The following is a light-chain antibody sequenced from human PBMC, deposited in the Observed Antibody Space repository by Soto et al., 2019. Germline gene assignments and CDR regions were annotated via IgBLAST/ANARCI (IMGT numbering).Light chain of an antibody. CDR2: EDN. V-gene: IGLV6-57*01. CDR3: QSSKE. Sequence: NFMLTQPHSVSESPGKTVTISCTRSSGSIASNYVQWYQQRPGSSPTTVIYEDNQRPSGVPDRFSGSIDSSSNSASLTISGLKTEDEADYYCQSSKEFGGGTQLTVL. CDR1: SGSIASNY. J-gene: IGLJ7*01.